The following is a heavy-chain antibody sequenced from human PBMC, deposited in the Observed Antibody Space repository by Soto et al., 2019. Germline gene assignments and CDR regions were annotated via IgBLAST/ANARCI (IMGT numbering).Heavy chain of an antibody. D-gene: IGHD3-22*01. Sequence: PGGSLRLSSRASGFTFSTYAMAWVRQAPGKGLEWVASVSYDGSNKHYADSVKGRFTISRDNSRNTLDLQMNSLRAEDTAVYYCAKDTYYYDRSGYYTYDHWGQGT. V-gene: IGHV3-30*18. CDR1: GFTFSTYA. CDR2: VSYDGSNK. CDR3: AKDTYYYDRSGYYTYDH. J-gene: IGHJ4*02.